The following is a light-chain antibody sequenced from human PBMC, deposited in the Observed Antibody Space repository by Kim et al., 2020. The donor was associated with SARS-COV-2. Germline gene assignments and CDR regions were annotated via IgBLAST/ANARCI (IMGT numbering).Light chain of an antibody. CDR1: SGSIDDNY. CDR3: QSYNRDNVL. J-gene: IGLJ2*01. Sequence: GKTVTISSTRSSGSIDDNYLQWYQQRPGGVPTAVIYEDDQRPSGVSDRFSGSIDNSSNSASLTISGLRTEDEADYYCQSYNRDNVLFGGGTQLTVL. CDR2: EDD. V-gene: IGLV6-57*03.